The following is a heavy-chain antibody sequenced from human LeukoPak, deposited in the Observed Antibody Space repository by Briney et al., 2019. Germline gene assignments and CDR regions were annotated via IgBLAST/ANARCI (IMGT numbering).Heavy chain of an antibody. D-gene: IGHD2-2*01. CDR2: ISGSGGST. CDR1: GFTFSSYA. Sequence: GGSLRLSCAASGFTFSSYAMSWVRQAPGKGLEWVSAISGSGGSTYYADSVKGRFTISRDNSKNTLYLQMNSLRAEDTAVYYCAKDSARYCSSTSCSGYMDVWGKGTTVTVSS. V-gene: IGHV3-23*01. CDR3: AKDSARYCSSTSCSGYMDV. J-gene: IGHJ6*03.